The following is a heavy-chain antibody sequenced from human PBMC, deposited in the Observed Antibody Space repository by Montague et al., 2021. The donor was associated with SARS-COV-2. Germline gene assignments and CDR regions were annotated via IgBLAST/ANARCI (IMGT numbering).Heavy chain of an antibody. D-gene: IGHD3-3*01. CDR1: GFTFSSYE. CDR3: AREPRETGSDWYYDFWSGYSLPRGYYYYGMGV. CDR2: ISSSGSTI. J-gene: IGHJ6*02. V-gene: IGHV3-48*03. Sequence: SLRLSLAASGFTFSSYEMNWVRQAPGKGLEWVSYISSSGSTIYYADSVKGRFTISRDNAKNSLYLQMNSLRAEDTAVYYCAREPRETGSDWYYDFWSGYSLPRGYYYYGMGVWGQGTTVTVSS.